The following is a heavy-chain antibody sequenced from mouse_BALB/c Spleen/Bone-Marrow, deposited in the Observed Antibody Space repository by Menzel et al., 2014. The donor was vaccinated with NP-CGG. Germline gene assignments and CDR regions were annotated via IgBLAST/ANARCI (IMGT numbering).Heavy chain of an antibody. J-gene: IGHJ4*01. D-gene: IGHD2-3*01. Sequence: EVKLMESGPGLVKPSQSLSLTCSVTGYSITSGYYWNWIRQFPGNKQEWMGYITYDGSNNYNPSLKNRISITRDTSKNQFFLKLNSVTTEDTATYYCARGGYYYYAMDYWGQGTSVTVSS. CDR3: ARGGYYYYAMDY. V-gene: IGHV3-6*02. CDR2: ITYDGSN. CDR1: GYSITSGYY.